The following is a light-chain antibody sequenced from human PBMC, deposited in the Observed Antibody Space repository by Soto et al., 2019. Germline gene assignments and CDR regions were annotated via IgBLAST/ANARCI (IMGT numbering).Light chain of an antibody. CDR3: QQFNSPLT. V-gene: IGKV1-9*01. J-gene: IGKJ4*01. CDR1: QGISSY. CDR2: AAS. Sequence: IQLTQSPSSLSASIGDRVTITFRASQGISSYLAWYQQKPGKAPKLLIYAASTLQSGVPSRFSGGGSGTDFTLTISSLQPEDFATYYCQQFNSPLTFGGGTMVDI.